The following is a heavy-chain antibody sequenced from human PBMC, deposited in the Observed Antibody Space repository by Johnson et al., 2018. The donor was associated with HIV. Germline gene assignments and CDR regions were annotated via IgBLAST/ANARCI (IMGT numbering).Heavy chain of an antibody. CDR1: GFTVSSNY. Sequence: VQLVEAGGGLVQPGGSLRLSCAASGFTVSSNYMSWVRQAPGKGLEWVSVIYSGGSTYYADSVKGRFTISRDNSKNTLYLQMNSLIAEDTAVYYCAREGGGPMGDAFDIWGQGTMVTVSS. V-gene: IGHV3-66*01. CDR3: AREGGGPMGDAFDI. J-gene: IGHJ3*02. CDR2: IYSGGST. D-gene: IGHD2-8*01.